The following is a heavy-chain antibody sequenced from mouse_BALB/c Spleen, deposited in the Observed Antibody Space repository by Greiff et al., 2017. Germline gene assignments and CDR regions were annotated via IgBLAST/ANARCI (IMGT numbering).Heavy chain of an antibody. CDR1: GFTFSDYG. D-gene: IGHD2-2*01. CDR2: ISNLAYSI. V-gene: IGHV5-15*02. Sequence: EVNLVESGGGLVQPGGSRKLSCAASGFTFSDYGMAWVRQAPGKGPEWVAFISNLAYSIYYADTVTGRFTISRENAKNTLYLEMSSLRSEDTAMYYCARVRGLPDAMDYWGQGTSVTVSS. J-gene: IGHJ4*01. CDR3: ARVRGLPDAMDY.